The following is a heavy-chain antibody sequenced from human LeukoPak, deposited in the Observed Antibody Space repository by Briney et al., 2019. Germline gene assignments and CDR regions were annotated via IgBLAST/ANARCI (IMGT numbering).Heavy chain of an antibody. J-gene: IGHJ6*03. CDR2: ISGSGGST. CDR1: GFTFSSYA. Sequence: QSGGSLRLSCAASGFTFSSYAMSWVRQAPGKGLEWVSAISGSGGSTYYADSVKGRFTISRDNSKNTLYLQMNSLRAEDTAVYYCAKGLYCSSTSCYPVVYYYMDVWGKGTTVTVSS. CDR3: AKGLYCSSTSCYPVVYYYMDV. D-gene: IGHD2-2*01. V-gene: IGHV3-23*01.